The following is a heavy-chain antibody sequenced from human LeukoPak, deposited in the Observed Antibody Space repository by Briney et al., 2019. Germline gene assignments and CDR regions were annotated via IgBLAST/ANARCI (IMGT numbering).Heavy chain of an antibody. CDR2: IYYSGST. D-gene: IGHD2-21*02. CDR3: AREAYCGGDCYFDY. V-gene: IGHV4-31*03. J-gene: IGHJ4*02. CDR1: GGSISSGGYY. Sequence: SETLSFTCTVSGGSISSGGYYWSWIRQHPGKGLEWIGYIYYSGSTYYNPSLKSRVTISVDTSKNQFSLKLSSVTAADTAVYYCAREAYCGGDCYFDYWGQGTLVTVSS.